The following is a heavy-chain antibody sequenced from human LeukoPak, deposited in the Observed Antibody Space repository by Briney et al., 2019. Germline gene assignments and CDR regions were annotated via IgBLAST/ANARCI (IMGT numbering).Heavy chain of an antibody. CDR2: ISSSGSTI. D-gene: IGHD3-22*01. V-gene: IGHV3-48*03. Sequence: GSLRLSCAASGFTFSSYEMNWVRQAPGKGLEWVSYISSSGSTIYYADSVKGRFTISRDNAKNSLYLQMSSLRAEDTAVYYCARALYDSSGYYDYWGQGTLVTVSS. CDR3: ARALYDSSGYYDY. CDR1: GFTFSSYE. J-gene: IGHJ4*02.